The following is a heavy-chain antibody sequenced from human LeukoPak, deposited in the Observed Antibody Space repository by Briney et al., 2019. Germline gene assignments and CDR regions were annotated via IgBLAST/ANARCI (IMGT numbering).Heavy chain of an antibody. Sequence: SETLSLTCTVSGGSISSSSFYWGWIRQPPGKGLEWIGSIYYSGSTYYNPSLKSRVTISVDTSKNQFSLKLSSVTAADTAVYYCAISYSSGWYEYYFDYWGQGTLVTVSS. CDR2: IYYSGST. CDR3: AISYSSGWYEYYFDY. D-gene: IGHD6-19*01. J-gene: IGHJ4*02. CDR1: GGSISSSSFY. V-gene: IGHV4-39*01.